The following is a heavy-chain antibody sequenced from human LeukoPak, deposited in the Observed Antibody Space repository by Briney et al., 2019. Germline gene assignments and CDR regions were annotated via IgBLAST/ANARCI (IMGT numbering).Heavy chain of an antibody. V-gene: IGHV3-21*01. CDR3: AAHSSGVYYYYMDV. Sequence: PGGSLRLSCAASGFTFSSYSMNWVRQAPGKGLEGVSSISSSSSYIYYADSVKGRFTISRDNAKNSLYLQMNSLRAEDTAVYYCAAHSSGVYYYYMDVWGKGTTVTVSS. J-gene: IGHJ6*03. CDR1: GFTFSSYS. CDR2: ISSSSSYI. D-gene: IGHD3-22*01.